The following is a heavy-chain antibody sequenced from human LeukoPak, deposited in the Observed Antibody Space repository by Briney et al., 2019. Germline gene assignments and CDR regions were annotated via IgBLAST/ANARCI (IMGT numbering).Heavy chain of an antibody. J-gene: IGHJ1*01. Sequence: PGGSLKLSCAASGFTFDDYAMHWVRQAPGKCLEWVSLISGDGGSTYYADSVKGRFTISRDNSKNSLYLQMNSLRTEDTALYYCAKGPRKGATFINEYFQYWGQGTLVTVSS. V-gene: IGHV3-43*02. CDR3: AKGPRKGATFINEYFQY. CDR1: GFTFDDYA. CDR2: ISGDGGST. D-gene: IGHD1-26*01.